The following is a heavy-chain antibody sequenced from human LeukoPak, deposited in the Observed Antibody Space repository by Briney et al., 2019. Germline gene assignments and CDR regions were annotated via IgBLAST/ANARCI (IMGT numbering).Heavy chain of an antibody. CDR2: ISYDRSNE. J-gene: IGHJ4*02. D-gene: IGHD3-3*01. CDR3: ATPGVLRFLEWLPNPFDY. Sequence: GGSLRLSCAASGFTFSRYNLHWVRQAPGKGLEWVAVISYDRSNEYYANSVKGRFTTSRDNSKSTLYLQMNSLRAEDTAVYYCATPGVLRFLEWLPNPFDYWGQGTLVTVSS. V-gene: IGHV3-30-3*01. CDR1: GFTFSRYN.